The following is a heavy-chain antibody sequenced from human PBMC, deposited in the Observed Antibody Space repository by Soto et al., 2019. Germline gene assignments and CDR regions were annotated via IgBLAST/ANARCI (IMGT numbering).Heavy chain of an antibody. D-gene: IGHD6-19*01. CDR2: IYPGDSDT. CDR3: ARYRLWQWLELQGPPHFDY. J-gene: IGHJ4*02. CDR1: GYSFTSYW. Sequence: GESLKISCKGSGYSFTSYWIGWVRQMPGKGLEWMGIIYPGDSDTRYSPSFQGQVTISADKSISTAYLQWSSLKASDTAMYYCARYRLWQWLELQGPPHFDYWGQGTLVTVSS. V-gene: IGHV5-51*01.